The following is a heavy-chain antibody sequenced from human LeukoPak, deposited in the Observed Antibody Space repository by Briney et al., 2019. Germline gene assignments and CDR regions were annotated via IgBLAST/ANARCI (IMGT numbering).Heavy chain of an antibody. CDR1: GFTFSSYA. CDR3: AREALPYYDSSVYYFDY. D-gene: IGHD3-22*01. V-gene: IGHV3-23*01. Sequence: PGGSLRLSCAASGFTFSSYAMSWVRQAPGKGLEWVSAISGSGGSTYYADSVKGRFTISRDNAKNTLYLQMNSLRAEDTAVYYCAREALPYYDSSVYYFDYWGQGTLVTVSS. CDR2: ISGSGGST. J-gene: IGHJ4*02.